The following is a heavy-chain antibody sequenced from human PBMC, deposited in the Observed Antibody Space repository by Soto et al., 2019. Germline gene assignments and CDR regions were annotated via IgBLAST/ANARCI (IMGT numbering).Heavy chain of an antibody. Sequence: PGGSLRLSCAASGFTVSSNYMSWVRQASGKGLEWVGRIRSKANSYATAYAASVKGRFTISRDDSKNTAYLQMNSLKTEDTAVYYCTVTFDIWGQGTMVTVSS. CDR1: GFTVSSNY. J-gene: IGHJ3*02. CDR3: TVTFDI. CDR2: IRSKANSYAT. V-gene: IGHV3-73*01.